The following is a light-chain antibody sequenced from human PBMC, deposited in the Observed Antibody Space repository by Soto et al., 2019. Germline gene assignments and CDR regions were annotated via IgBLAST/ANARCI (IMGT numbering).Light chain of an antibody. CDR1: QSVSSY. CDR2: DAS. CDR3: QQRSHWPLP. V-gene: IGKV3-11*01. Sequence: EIVLTQSPATLSLSPGERATLSCRASQSVSSYLAWYQQKPGQAPRLLIYDASNRATGIPARFSGSGSGTDFSLAISSVEPDDFAVYYCQQRSHWPLPFGGGTKVEIK. J-gene: IGKJ4*01.